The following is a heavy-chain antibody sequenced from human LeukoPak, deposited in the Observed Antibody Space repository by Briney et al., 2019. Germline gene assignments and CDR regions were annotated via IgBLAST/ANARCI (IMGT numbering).Heavy chain of an antibody. CDR3: ARDPVEYSTAYGLGY. J-gene: IGHJ4*02. Sequence: EASVKVSCKASGGTFSSYAISWVRQPPGQGLEWMGGIIPIFGTANYAQKFQGRVTITTDESTSTAYMELTSLRSEDTAVYYCARDPVEYSTAYGLGYWGQGTLVTVSS. CDR1: GGTFSSYA. CDR2: IIPIFGTA. D-gene: IGHD6-25*01. V-gene: IGHV1-69*05.